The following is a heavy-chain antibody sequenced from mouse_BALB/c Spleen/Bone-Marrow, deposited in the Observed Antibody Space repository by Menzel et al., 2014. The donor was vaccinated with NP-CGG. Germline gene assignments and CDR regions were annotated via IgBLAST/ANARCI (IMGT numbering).Heavy chain of an antibody. J-gene: IGHJ4*01. CDR2: INPSNGGT. CDR1: GYTFXSYY. CDR3: TRSRRAMDH. D-gene: IGHD2-12*01. Sequence: QVQLKQSGAELAKPGASVKLSCKASGYTFXSYYMCWVKQRPGQGLEWIGEINPSNGGTNFNEKFKSKATLTVDKSSSTAYMSLSSLTSEDSAVYYCTRSRRAMDHWGQGTSVTVSS. V-gene: IGHV1S81*02.